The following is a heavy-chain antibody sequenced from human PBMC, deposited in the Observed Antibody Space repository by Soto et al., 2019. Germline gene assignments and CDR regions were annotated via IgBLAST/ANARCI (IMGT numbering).Heavy chain of an antibody. CDR3: AKDSSERIAAAGYFDY. V-gene: IGHV3-23*01. D-gene: IGHD6-13*01. Sequence: VQLLESGGGLVQPGGSLRLSCAASGFTFSSYAMSWVRQAPGKGLEWVSAISGSGGSTYYADSVKGRFTISRDNSKNTLYLQMNSLRAEDTAVYYCAKDSSERIAAAGYFDYWGQGTLVTVSS. CDR1: GFTFSSYA. CDR2: ISGSGGST. J-gene: IGHJ4*02.